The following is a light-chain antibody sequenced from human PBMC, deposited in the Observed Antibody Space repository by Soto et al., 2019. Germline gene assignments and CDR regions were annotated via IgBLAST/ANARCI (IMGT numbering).Light chain of an antibody. J-gene: IGLJ1*01. CDR3: SSYAGSNNLV. CDR1: SSDVGGYNY. V-gene: IGLV2-8*01. Sequence: QSVLTQPPSASGSLGQSVTISCTGTSSDVGGYNYVSWYQQHPGKAPKLLIYDVSQWPSGVPDRFSGSKSGNTASLTVSGLQAEDEADYYCSSYAGSNNLVFGTGTKLTVL. CDR2: DVS.